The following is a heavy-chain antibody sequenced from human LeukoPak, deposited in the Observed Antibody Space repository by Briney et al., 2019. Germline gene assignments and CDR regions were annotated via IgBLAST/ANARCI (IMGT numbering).Heavy chain of an antibody. CDR2: INGDGSVA. J-gene: IGHJ4*02. D-gene: IGHD6-13*01. V-gene: IGHV3-7*01. CDR3: ATTADTAAGPY. CDR1: GFSFSTFW. Sequence: GGSLRLSCAASGFSFSTFWMTWVRQAPGNGLEWVANINGDGSVAFYGDSVKGRFTISRDNAKNSLYLQMNSLGDEDTGVYYCATTADTAAGPYWGQGALVTVSS.